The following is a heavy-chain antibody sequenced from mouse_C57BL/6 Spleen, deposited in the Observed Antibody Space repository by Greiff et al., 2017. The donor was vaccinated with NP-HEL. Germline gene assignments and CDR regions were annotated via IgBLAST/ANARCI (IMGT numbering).Heavy chain of an antibody. CDR1: GFTFSDYY. Sequence: EVKVVESEGGLVQPGSSMKLSCTASGFTFSDYYMAWVRQVPEKGLEWVANINYDGSSTYYLDSLKSRFIISRDNAKNILYLQMSSLKSEDTATYYCARDGGSSSFAYWGQGTLVTVSA. V-gene: IGHV5-16*01. CDR2: INYDGSST. J-gene: IGHJ3*01. CDR3: ARDGGSSSFAY. D-gene: IGHD1-1*01.